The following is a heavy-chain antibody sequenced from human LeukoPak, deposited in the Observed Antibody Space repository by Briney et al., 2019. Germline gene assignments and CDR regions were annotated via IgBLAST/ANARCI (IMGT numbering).Heavy chain of an antibody. V-gene: IGHV1-2*02. J-gene: IGHJ4*02. Sequence: EASVKVSCKASGYTFTAYFIHWVRQAPGQGLEWMGWINPNNGGTNYAQNLQGRVTMTSDRPITTAYMELTRLRSDDTAVYYCVRGMGHGVDYGHWGQGTLVTVSS. CDR1: GYTFTAYF. CDR3: VRGMGHGVDYGH. D-gene: IGHD4-17*01. CDR2: INPNNGGT.